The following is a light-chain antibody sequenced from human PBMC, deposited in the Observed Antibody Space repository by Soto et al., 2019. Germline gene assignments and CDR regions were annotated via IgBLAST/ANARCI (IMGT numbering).Light chain of an antibody. CDR3: QYYNNYCWT. V-gene: IGKV1-5*03. CDR1: QSIVTW. Sequence: DIQLTQSPSPLSASVGDRVTITCLASQSIVTWLAWYQQKPGKAPKFLIYKTSDLESGVPSRFSGSGSGTEFTLTISSLQPDDFATYYCQYYNNYCWTFGQGTKVEIK. CDR2: KTS. J-gene: IGKJ1*01.